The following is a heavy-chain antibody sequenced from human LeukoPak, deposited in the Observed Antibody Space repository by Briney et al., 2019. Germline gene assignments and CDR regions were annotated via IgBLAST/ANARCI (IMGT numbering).Heavy chain of an antibody. CDR3: ARDGSSSSSFDY. Sequence: PGGSLRLSCAASGFTFSSYGMHWVRQAPGKGLEXXAVISYDGSNKYYAXXVXXRXXISXXNSKNTLYLQMNSLRAEDTAVYYCARDGSSSSSFDYWGQGTLVTVSS. CDR2: ISYDGSNK. D-gene: IGHD6-6*01. V-gene: IGHV3-30*03. J-gene: IGHJ4*02. CDR1: GFTFSSYG.